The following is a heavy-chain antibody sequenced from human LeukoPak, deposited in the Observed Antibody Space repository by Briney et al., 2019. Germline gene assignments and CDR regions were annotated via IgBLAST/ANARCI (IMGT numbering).Heavy chain of an antibody. V-gene: IGHV4-30-2*01. Sequence: SETLSLTCTVSGDSISSGGYSWSWIRQPPGKGLEWIGYIYHIGYISQSGNIYQNPSLKSRVIISLDTSRNQFSLKLSSVTAADTAVYYCARSPLAFYDSSGYPRVWFDPWGQGTLVTVSS. J-gene: IGHJ5*02. D-gene: IGHD3-22*01. CDR2: ISQSGNI. CDR1: GDSISSGGYS. CDR3: ARSPLAFYDSSGYPRVWFDP.